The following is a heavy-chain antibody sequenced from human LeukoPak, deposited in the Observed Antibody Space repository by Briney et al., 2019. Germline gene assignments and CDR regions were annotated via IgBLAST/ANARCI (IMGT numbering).Heavy chain of an antibody. V-gene: IGHV3-66*01. Sequence: QPGGSLRLSCAASGFTVSSNYMSWVRQAPGKGLEWVSVIYSGNTTYCADSVKGRFTISRDNSKNTLSLQMDSLRVEGTAVYYCARITAAGFDYWGQGTLVIVSS. CDR2: IYSGNTT. D-gene: IGHD6-13*01. J-gene: IGHJ4*02. CDR3: ARITAAGFDY. CDR1: GFTVSSNY.